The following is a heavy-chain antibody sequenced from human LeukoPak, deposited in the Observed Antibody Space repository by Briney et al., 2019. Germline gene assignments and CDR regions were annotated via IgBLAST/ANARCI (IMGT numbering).Heavy chain of an antibody. CDR3: AKETYLFYYDSSGYYPYNWFDP. CDR2: ISGSGGST. V-gene: IGHV3-23*01. D-gene: IGHD3-22*01. Sequence: GGSLRLSCAASGFTFSSYAMSWVRQAPGKGLEWVSAISGSGGSTYYADSVKGRFTISRDNSKSTLYLQMNSLRAEDTAVYYCAKETYLFYYDSSGYYPYNWFDPWGQGTLVTVSS. CDR1: GFTFSSYA. J-gene: IGHJ5*02.